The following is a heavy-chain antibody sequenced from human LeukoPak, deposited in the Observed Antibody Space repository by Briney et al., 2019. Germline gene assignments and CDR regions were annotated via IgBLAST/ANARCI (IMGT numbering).Heavy chain of an antibody. D-gene: IGHD3-22*01. J-gene: IGHJ3*02. V-gene: IGHV4-59*01. CDR3: ARVGSGYGDAFDI. CDR2: IYYRGST. CDR1: GGSISSYY. Sequence: SETLSLTCIVSGGSISSYYWSWIRQPPGKGLEWIGYIYYRGSTNYNPSLKSRVTMSVDTSKNQFSLKLNSVTAADTAVYYCARVGSGYGDAFDIWGQGTMVTVSS.